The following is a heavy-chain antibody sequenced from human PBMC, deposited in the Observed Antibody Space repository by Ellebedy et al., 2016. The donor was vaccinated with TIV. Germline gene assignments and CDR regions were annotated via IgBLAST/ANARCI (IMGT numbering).Heavy chain of an antibody. CDR3: ACGFDY. J-gene: IGHJ4*02. CDR2: IKKDGSEK. V-gene: IGHV3-7*01. CDR1: GFTFRNCG. Sequence: GESLKISCAASGFTFRNCGMEWVRQAPGQGLEWVANIKKDGSEKHYVDSVKGRFTISRDNAKSSLYLQMNSLRAEDTAVYFCACGFDYWGQGTLVTVSS.